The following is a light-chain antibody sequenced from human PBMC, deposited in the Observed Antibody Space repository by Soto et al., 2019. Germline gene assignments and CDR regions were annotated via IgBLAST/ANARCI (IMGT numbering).Light chain of an antibody. Sequence: EIVLTQSPATLSLSPGERAALSCRASQSVGSYLAWYQQKPGQAPRLLIYDASSRATGTPARFSGSGSGTDFTLTISSLEPEDFAVYYCQQRSNWWTFGQGTKVDIK. V-gene: IGKV3-11*01. J-gene: IGKJ1*01. CDR3: QQRSNWWT. CDR1: QSVGSY. CDR2: DAS.